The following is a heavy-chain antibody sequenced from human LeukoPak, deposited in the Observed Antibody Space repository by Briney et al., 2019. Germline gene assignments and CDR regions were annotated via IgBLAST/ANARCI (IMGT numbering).Heavy chain of an antibody. CDR2: IIPILGIA. J-gene: IGHJ6*02. CDR3: ARNYYDSSGYYPKNYYYYGMDV. D-gene: IGHD3-22*01. CDR1: GGTFSSYA. V-gene: IGHV1-69*04. Sequence: ASVKVSCKASGGTFSSYAISWVRQAPGQGLEWMGRIIPILGIANYAQKFQGRVTITADKSTSTAYMELSSLRSEDTAVYYCARNYYDSSGYYPKNYYYYGMDVWGQGTTVTVSS.